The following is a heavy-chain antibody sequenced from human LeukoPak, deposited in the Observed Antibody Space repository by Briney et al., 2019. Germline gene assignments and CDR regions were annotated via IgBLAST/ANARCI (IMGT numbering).Heavy chain of an antibody. D-gene: IGHD3-22*01. CDR1: GFTFTNYG. Sequence: GGSLRLSCGASGFTFTNYGMHWVRQAPGKGLEWVAFIRNDGSNKYYAESVKGRFTISRDNSKNTLYLQMNSLRSEDTAVYYCARVSSTSPYYYDPVSLSFDYWGQGTLVTVSS. CDR2: IRNDGSNK. CDR3: ARVSSTSPYYYDPVSLSFDY. V-gene: IGHV3-30*02. J-gene: IGHJ4*02.